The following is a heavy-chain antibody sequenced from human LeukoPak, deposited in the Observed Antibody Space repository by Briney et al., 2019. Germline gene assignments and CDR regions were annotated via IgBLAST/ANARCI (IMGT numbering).Heavy chain of an antibody. CDR3: ARASLHDPFDI. V-gene: IGHV3-21*01. J-gene: IGHJ3*02. CDR1: GFTFSSYS. Sequence: GGSLRLSCAASGFTFSSYSMNWVRQAPGKGLEWVSSISSSSSYIYYADSVKGRFTIPRDNAKNSLYLQMNSLGAEDTAVYYCARASLHDPFDIWGQGTMVTVSS. CDR2: ISSSSSYI.